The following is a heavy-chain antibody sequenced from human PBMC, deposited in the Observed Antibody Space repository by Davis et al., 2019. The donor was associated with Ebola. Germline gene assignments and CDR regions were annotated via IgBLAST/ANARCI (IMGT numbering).Heavy chain of an antibody. CDR3: TRLVMFGVVKPFDY. CDR2: INPNSGGT. Sequence: ASVKVSCKASGYTFTGYYMHWVRQAPGQGLEWMGRINPNSGGTNYAQKFQGRVTMTRDTSISTAYMELSRLRSDDTAVYYCTRLVMFGVVKPFDYWGQGSLVTVSS. CDR1: GYTFTGYY. J-gene: IGHJ4*02. D-gene: IGHD3-3*01. V-gene: IGHV1-2*06.